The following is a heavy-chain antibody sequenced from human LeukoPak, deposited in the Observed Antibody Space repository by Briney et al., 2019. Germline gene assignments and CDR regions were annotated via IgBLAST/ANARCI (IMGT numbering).Heavy chain of an antibody. V-gene: IGHV3-23*01. CDR3: AKVGEVAATITATVTEY. J-gene: IGHJ4*02. CDR2: ISGSGGNT. Sequence: GGSLRLSCAASGFTFSSYVMSWVRQAPGKGLEWVSGISGSGGNTYYADSVKGRFTISRDYSKNTLYLQMNSLRVEDTAVYYCAKVGEVAATITATVTEYWGQGTLVTVSS. CDR1: GFTFSSYV. D-gene: IGHD5-12*01.